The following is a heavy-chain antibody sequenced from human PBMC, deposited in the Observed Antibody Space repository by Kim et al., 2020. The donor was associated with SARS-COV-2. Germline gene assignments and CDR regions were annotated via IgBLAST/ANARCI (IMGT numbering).Heavy chain of an antibody. D-gene: IGHD3-22*01. CDR3: ARDLVLITHARYFHY. J-gene: IGHJ4*01. V-gene: IGHV3-7*03. CDR1: GFTFSSSW. Sequence: GGSLRLSCAASGFTFSSSWMSWVRQSPGKGLEWVANIKQDGSEKYYVDPLKGRFTISRDNAKNSLFLDMNSLRAEDTAVYYCARDLVLITHARYFHYWG. CDR2: IKQDGSEK.